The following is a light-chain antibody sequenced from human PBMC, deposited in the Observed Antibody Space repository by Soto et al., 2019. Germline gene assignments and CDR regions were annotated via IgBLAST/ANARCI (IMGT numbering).Light chain of an antibody. CDR2: DAS. CDR3: QQYNSYSRT. CDR1: QSISNW. Sequence: DIQMTQSPSTLSASVGDRVTITCRASQSISNWLTWYQQKPGKAPKLLIYDASSLESGVSLRFSGSGSATEFTLTISSLQPDDFATYYCQQYNSYSRTFGQWTKVDIK. V-gene: IGKV1-5*01. J-gene: IGKJ1*01.